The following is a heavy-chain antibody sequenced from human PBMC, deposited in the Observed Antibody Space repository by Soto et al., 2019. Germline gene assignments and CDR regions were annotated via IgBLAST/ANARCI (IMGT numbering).Heavy chain of an antibody. J-gene: IGHJ4*02. CDR1: GFTFSNYG. CDR2: ISCDGSLK. Sequence: QVQLVESGGGVVQPGTSLRLSCAASGFTFSNYGIHWVRQAPGKGLEWVAVISCDGSLKYYADSVKGRFTISRDDSKNTLYLQMNSLIAEDTAVYYCTRFVYDTSGYYYFDYWGQGTLVTVSS. D-gene: IGHD3-22*01. V-gene: IGHV3-30*03. CDR3: TRFVYDTSGYYYFDY.